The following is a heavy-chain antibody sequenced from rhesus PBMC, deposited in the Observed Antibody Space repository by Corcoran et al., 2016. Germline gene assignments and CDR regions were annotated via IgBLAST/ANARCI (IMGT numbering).Heavy chain of an antibody. V-gene: IGHV4-169*02. J-gene: IGHJ3*01. Sequence: QLQLQESGPGLVKPSETLSVTCAVSGGSISSSYWSWIRQAPGKGLDWIGYIYGSGSITNNHPSLKSRVTRSVDTSTNQLSLKLRSLPAADTAVYYCASGRYEDDYGYYYTNGAFDFWGQGLRVTVSS. CDR2: IYGSGSIT. D-gene: IGHD3-9*01. CDR1: GGSISSSY. CDR3: ASGRYEDDYGYYYTNGAFDF.